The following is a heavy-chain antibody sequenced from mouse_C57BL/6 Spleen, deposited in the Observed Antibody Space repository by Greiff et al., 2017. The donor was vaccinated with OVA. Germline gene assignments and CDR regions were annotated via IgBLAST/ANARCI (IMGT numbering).Heavy chain of an antibody. J-gene: IGHJ2*01. V-gene: IGHV1-42*01. Sequence: VQLQQSGPELVKPGASVKISCKASGYSFTGYYMNWVKQSPEKSLEWIGEINPSTGGTTYNQKFKAKATLTVDKSSSTAYMQLKSLTSEDSAVYYCARSGYVFDYWGQGTTLTVSS. CDR2: INPSTGGT. CDR1: GYSFTGYY. D-gene: IGHD3-1*01. CDR3: ARSGYVFDY.